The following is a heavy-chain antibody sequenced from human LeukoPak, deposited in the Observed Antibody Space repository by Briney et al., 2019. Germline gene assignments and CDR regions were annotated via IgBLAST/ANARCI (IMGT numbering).Heavy chain of an antibody. V-gene: IGHV3-30*04. Sequence: PGGSLRLSCAASGFTFSSYAMHWVRQAPGKGLEWVAVISYDGSNKYYADSVKGRFTISRDNSKNTLYLQMNSLRAEDTAVYYCAREYYYDSSGYLPDYWGQGTLVTVSS. D-gene: IGHD3-22*01. CDR1: GFTFSSYA. CDR2: ISYDGSNK. J-gene: IGHJ4*02. CDR3: AREYYYDSSGYLPDY.